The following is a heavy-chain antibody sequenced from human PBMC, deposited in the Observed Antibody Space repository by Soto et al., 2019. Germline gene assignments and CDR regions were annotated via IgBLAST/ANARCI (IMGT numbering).Heavy chain of an antibody. J-gene: IGHJ5*02. CDR1: GGSISTYY. CDR2: IYYTGST. D-gene: IGHD2-15*01. CDR3: ARASGCSGDSCAFDP. Sequence: QVQLQESGPGLVKPSETLSLTCTVSGGSISTYYWSWIRQPPGKGLEWIGYIYYTGSTNYNTSLKSRVTISVDTSTNQFSLKLSSVTAADTAVYYCARASGCSGDSCAFDPWGQGTLVTVSS. V-gene: IGHV4-59*01.